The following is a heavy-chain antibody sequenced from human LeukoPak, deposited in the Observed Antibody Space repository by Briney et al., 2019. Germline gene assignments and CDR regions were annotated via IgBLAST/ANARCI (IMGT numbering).Heavy chain of an antibody. Sequence: ASVKVSCKASGYTFTSYGISWVRQAPGQGLEWMGWINPNSGGTNYAQKFQGRVTMTRDTSISTAYMELSRLRSDDTAVYYCARVVTPYRGYFDYWGQGTLVTVSS. CDR2: INPNSGGT. V-gene: IGHV1-2*02. D-gene: IGHD2-15*01. CDR1: GYTFTSYG. J-gene: IGHJ4*02. CDR3: ARVVTPYRGYFDY.